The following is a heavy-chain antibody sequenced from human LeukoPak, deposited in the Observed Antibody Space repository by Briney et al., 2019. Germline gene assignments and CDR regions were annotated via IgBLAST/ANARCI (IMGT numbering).Heavy chain of an antibody. CDR1: GYTFTSYW. D-gene: IGHD6-19*01. J-gene: IGHJ5*02. CDR3: ARLAGSLAWYDP. CDR2: IYPGDSDT. V-gene: IGHV5-51*01. Sequence: GESLKISCKGSGYTFTSYWIGWVRQMPGKGLEWMGVIYPGDSDTTYSPSFQGQVTISADKSISTTYLQWSSLKASDTAMYYCARLAGSLAWYDPWGQGTLVTVSS.